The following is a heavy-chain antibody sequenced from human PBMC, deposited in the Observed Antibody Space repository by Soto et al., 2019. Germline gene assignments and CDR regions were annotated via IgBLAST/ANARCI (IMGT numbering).Heavy chain of an antibody. CDR2: ISWDGGST. V-gene: IGHV3-43D*04. J-gene: IGHJ6*02. CDR3: AKDLEGSYYYGMDV. Sequence: GGSLRLSCAASGFTFDDYAMHWVRQAPGKGLEWVSLISWDGGSTYYADSVKGRFTISRDNSKNSLYLQMNSLRAEDTALYYCAKDLEGSYYYGMDVWGQGTTVTAP. CDR1: GFTFDDYA.